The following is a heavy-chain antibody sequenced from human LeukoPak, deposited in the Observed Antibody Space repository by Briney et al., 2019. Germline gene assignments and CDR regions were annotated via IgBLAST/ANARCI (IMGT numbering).Heavy chain of an antibody. V-gene: IGHV1-46*01. Sequence: VASVKVSCKASGYTFTSYYMHWVRQAPGQGLEWMGIINPSGGSTRYIQKFQGRITMTRDMSTSTVYMELSSLRSEDTAVYYCARDTGSSGWPYYFDYWGQGTLVTVSS. CDR2: INPSGGST. CDR1: GYTFTSYY. D-gene: IGHD6-19*01. CDR3: ARDTGSSGWPYYFDY. J-gene: IGHJ4*02.